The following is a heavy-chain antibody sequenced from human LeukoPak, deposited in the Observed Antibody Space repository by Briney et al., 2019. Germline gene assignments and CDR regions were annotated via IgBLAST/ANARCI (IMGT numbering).Heavy chain of an antibody. CDR3: AKVDSVVVPATGSYYFDY. Sequence: GGSLRLSCAASGFTFSSYGMHWVRQAPGKELEWVAFIRYDGSNKYYADSVKGRFTISRDNSKNTLYLQMNSLRAEDTAVYYCAKVDSVVVPATGSYYFDYWGQGTLVTVSS. J-gene: IGHJ4*02. D-gene: IGHD2-2*01. CDR2: IRYDGSNK. CDR1: GFTFSSYG. V-gene: IGHV3-30*02.